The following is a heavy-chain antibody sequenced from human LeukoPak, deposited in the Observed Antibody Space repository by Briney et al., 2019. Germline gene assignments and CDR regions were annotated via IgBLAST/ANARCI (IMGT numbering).Heavy chain of an antibody. V-gene: IGHV3-23*01. J-gene: IGHJ3*02. CDR2: ISASGGST. D-gene: IGHD3-22*01. CDR1: GFTFSSSA. CDR3: AKDHRAYYDSSGYYPGAFDI. Sequence: PGGSLRLSCAASGFTFSSSAMSWVRQVPGKGLEWVSGISASGGSTYYADSVRGRFTISRDNAKNSLYLQMNSLRAEDTAVYYCAKDHRAYYDSSGYYPGAFDIWGQGTMVTVSS.